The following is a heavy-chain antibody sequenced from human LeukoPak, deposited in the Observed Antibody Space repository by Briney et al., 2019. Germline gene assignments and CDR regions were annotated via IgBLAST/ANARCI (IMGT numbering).Heavy chain of an antibody. D-gene: IGHD3-10*01. CDR2: ISYDGSNK. Sequence: TGGSLRLSCAASGFTFSSYAMHWVRQAPGKGLEWVAVISYDGSNKYYADSVKGRFTISRDNAKNSLYLQMNSLRAEDTAVYYCAVGLWFGEYDFDYWGQGTLVTVSS. CDR3: AVGLWFGEYDFDY. CDR1: GFTFSSYA. V-gene: IGHV3-30-3*01. J-gene: IGHJ4*02.